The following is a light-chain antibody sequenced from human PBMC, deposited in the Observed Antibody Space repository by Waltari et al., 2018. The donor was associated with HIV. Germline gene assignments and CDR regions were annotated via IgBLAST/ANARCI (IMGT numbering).Light chain of an antibody. CDR1: QNVFYSSNNRNY. V-gene: IGKV4-1*01. CDR2: WAS. J-gene: IGKJ4*01. CDR3: QQTYTIPPT. Sequence: DIVMTQSPDSLAVSLGERATIKCKSSQNVFYSSNNRNYLSWYQQKAGQPPKLIIYWASSRQSGGPDRLSGSGSGTDFTLTISSLQAEDVAVYFCQQTYTIPPTFGGGTKVEIK.